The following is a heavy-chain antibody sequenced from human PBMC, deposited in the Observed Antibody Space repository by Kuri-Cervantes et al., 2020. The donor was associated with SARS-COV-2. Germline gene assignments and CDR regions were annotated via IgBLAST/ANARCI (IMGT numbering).Heavy chain of an antibody. CDR3: AREYTSSSPFES. CDR2: ISSGSTTK. Sequence: GESLKISCAASGFTFSSYEMNWVRQAPGKGLEWVSFISSGSTTKYYADSVMGRFTISRDNAKNSLSLQMNSLRVEDMAVYYCAREYTSSSPFESWGQGTLVTVSS. V-gene: IGHV3-48*03. CDR1: GFTFSSYE. J-gene: IGHJ4*02. D-gene: IGHD6-6*01.